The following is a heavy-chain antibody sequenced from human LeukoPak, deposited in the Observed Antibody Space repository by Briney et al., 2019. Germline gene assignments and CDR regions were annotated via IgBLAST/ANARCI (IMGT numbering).Heavy chain of an antibody. V-gene: IGHV3-48*01. CDR1: GFTFSDHI. CDR3: VRQFAS. Sequence: GGPLRLSCAASGFTFSDHIMNWVRQLPGKRLEWVAYVSGSGSTVYYADSVKGRFTISRDNGKSSLYLQMNSLRVGDTALYYCVRQFASWGQGTLVTVSS. J-gene: IGHJ4*02. CDR2: VSGSGSTV.